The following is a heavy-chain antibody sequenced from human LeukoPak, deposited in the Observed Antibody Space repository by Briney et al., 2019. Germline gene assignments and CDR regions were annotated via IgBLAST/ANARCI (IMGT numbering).Heavy chain of an antibody. Sequence: GGSLRLSCAASGFTFSNYWMAWVRQAPGKGPEWVANINLDGSQKYYVDSVKGRFTISRDNAENSLYPQMNSLRAEDSALYYCARKRPNYFDYWGQGTLVTVSS. V-gene: IGHV3-7*01. CDR3: ARKRPNYFDY. J-gene: IGHJ4*02. CDR1: GFTFSNYW. CDR2: INLDGSQK.